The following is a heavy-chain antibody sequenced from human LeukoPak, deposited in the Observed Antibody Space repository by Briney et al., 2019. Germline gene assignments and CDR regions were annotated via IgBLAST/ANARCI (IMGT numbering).Heavy chain of an antibody. CDR2: IKQLGSEK. J-gene: IGHJ1*01. Sequence: PGGSLRLSCAASGFTFSSYWMSWVRQASGKGLEWVANIKQLGSEKYYVDSVKGRFTISRDNAKNTVSLQMNSLRAEDTGVYYCARAPSEIGGYYPEYFRHWGQGTLVTVSS. CDR1: GFTFSSYW. CDR3: ARAPSEIGGYYPEYFRH. D-gene: IGHD3-22*01. V-gene: IGHV3-7*01.